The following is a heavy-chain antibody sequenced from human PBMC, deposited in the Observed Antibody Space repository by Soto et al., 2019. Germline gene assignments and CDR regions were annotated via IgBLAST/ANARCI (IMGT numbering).Heavy chain of an antibody. D-gene: IGHD3-3*01. V-gene: IGHV3-23*01. Sequence: EVQLLESGGGLVQPGGSLRLSCAASGFTFSSYAMSWVRQAPGKGLEWVSAISGSGGSTYYADYVKGRFTISRDNSKNTLYLQMNSLRAEDTAVYYCAKDRLHLVLTRDFWGGVAYWGQGTLVTVSS. J-gene: IGHJ4*02. CDR1: GFTFSSYA. CDR3: AKDRLHLVLTRDFWGGVAY. CDR2: ISGSGGST.